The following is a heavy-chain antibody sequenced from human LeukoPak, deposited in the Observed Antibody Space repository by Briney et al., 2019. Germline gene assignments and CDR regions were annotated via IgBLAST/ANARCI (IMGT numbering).Heavy chain of an antibody. V-gene: IGHV3-30*09. D-gene: IGHD3-10*01. Sequence: GGSLRLSCAASGFTFSSYAMHWVRQAPGKGLEWVAVISYDGSNKYYADSVKGRFAISRDNSKNTLYLQMNSLRAEDTAEYYCARDRHYYGSGSENWFDPWGQGTLVIVSS. CDR3: ARDRHYYGSGSENWFDP. CDR1: GFTFSSYA. J-gene: IGHJ5*02. CDR2: ISYDGSNK.